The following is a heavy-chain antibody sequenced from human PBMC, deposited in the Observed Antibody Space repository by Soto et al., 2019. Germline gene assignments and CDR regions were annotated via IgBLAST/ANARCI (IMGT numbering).Heavy chain of an antibody. V-gene: IGHV3-11*01. CDR1: GFTFSDYY. CDR3: AREKWRGSGSYYKYYYYMDV. Sequence: ESGGGLVKPGGSLRLSCAASGFTFSDYYMSWIRQAPGKGLEWVSYISSSGSTIYYADSVKGRFTISRDNAKNSLYLQMNSLRAEDTAVYYCAREKWRGSGSYYKYYYYMDVWGKGTTVTVSS. J-gene: IGHJ6*03. D-gene: IGHD3-10*01. CDR2: ISSSGSTI.